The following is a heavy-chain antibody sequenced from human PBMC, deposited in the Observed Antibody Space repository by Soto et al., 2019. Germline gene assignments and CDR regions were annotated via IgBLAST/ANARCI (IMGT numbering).Heavy chain of an antibody. Sequence: QVQLVQSGAEVKKPGSSVKVSCKASGGTFSSYAISWVRQAPGQGLEWMGGIIPIFGTANYAQKFQGRVTIXXDXSXXTAYMELSSLRSEDTAVYYCARGCSSYGDCPSLNYWGQGTLVTVSS. CDR1: GGTFSSYA. CDR2: IIPIFGTA. D-gene: IGHD4-17*01. CDR3: ARGCSSYGDCPSLNY. J-gene: IGHJ4*02. V-gene: IGHV1-69*12.